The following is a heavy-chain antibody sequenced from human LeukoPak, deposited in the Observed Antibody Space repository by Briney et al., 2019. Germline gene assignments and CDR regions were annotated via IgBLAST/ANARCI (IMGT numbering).Heavy chain of an antibody. J-gene: IGHJ5*02. CDR3: ARVGYSSSWAPAGWFDP. V-gene: IGHV1-18*01. D-gene: IGHD6-13*01. Sequence: ASVKVSCKASGYTFTSYGISWVRQAPGQGLEWMGRISAYNGNTNYAQKLQGRVTMTTDTSTSTAYMELRSLRSDDTAVYYCARVGYSSSWAPAGWFDPWGQGTLVTVSS. CDR2: ISAYNGNT. CDR1: GYTFTSYG.